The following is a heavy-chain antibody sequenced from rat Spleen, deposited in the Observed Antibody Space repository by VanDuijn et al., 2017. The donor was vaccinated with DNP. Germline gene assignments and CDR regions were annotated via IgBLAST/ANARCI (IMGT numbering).Heavy chain of an antibody. Sequence: EVQLVESGGGLVQPGRSLKLSCAASGLNFNDYWMGWVRQAPGMGLEWIGEIKGDSTIINHNPSLKDRFTISRDNVQNSLYLQMNNLGSEDAAIYYCVTRGTGSDNWFAYWGQGTLVTVSS. CDR1: GLNFNDYW. CDR2: IKGDSTII. V-gene: IGHV4-2*01. J-gene: IGHJ3*01. D-gene: IGHD5-1*01. CDR3: VTRGTGSDNWFAY.